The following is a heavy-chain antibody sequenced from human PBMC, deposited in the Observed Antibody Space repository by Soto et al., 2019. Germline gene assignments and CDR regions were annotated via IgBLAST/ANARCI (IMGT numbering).Heavy chain of an antibody. Sequence: SETLSLTCTVSGGSISSGGYYWSWIRQHPGKGLEWIGYIYYSGSTYYNPSLKSRVTISVETSKNQFSLKLSSVTAADTAVYYCARDRYGSGSLENYYYYYGMDVWGQGTTVTVSS. V-gene: IGHV4-31*03. J-gene: IGHJ6*02. CDR1: GGSISSGGYY. CDR2: IYYSGST. D-gene: IGHD3-10*01. CDR3: ARDRYGSGSLENYYYYYGMDV.